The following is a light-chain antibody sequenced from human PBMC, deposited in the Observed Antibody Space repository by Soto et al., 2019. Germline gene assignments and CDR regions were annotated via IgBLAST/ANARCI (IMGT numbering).Light chain of an antibody. CDR2: LGS. CDR1: QSLLHSNGYNY. CDR3: MQALQTWT. Sequence: DTVMTQSPLSLPVTPGEPASISCRSSQSLLHSNGYNYLDWYMQKPGQSPQLLIYLGSNRASGVPDRFSGSGSGTEFTLKISKVEAEDVGVYYCMQALQTWTFGQGTKVEIK. J-gene: IGKJ1*01. V-gene: IGKV2-28*01.